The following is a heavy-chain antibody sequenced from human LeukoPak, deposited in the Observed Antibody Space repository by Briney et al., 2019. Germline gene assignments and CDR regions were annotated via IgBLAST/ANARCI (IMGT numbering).Heavy chain of an antibody. V-gene: IGHV3-21*01. CDR3: ARGWQRRWGYSYGYFIFDY. J-gene: IGHJ4*02. CDR2: ISSSSSYI. CDR1: GFTFSSYS. D-gene: IGHD5-18*01. Sequence: GGSLRLSCAASGFTFSSYSMNWVRQAPGKGLEWVSSISSSSSYIYYADSVKGRLTISRDNAKNSLYLQMNSLRAEDTAVYYCARGWQRRWGYSYGYFIFDYWGQGTLVTVSS.